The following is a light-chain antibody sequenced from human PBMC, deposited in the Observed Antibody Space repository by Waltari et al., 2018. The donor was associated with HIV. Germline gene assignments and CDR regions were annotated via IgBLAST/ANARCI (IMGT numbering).Light chain of an antibody. CDR2: EDN. Sequence: NFMLTQPHSVSESQGKTVTISCTRSSGSIASNYVQWYQQRPGSSPTTVISEDNQRPSGVPDRFSGSIDSSSNSASLTISGLKTEDEADYYCQSYDSSNPVVFGGGTKLTVL. J-gene: IGLJ2*01. V-gene: IGLV6-57*01. CDR3: QSYDSSNPVV. CDR1: SGSIASNY.